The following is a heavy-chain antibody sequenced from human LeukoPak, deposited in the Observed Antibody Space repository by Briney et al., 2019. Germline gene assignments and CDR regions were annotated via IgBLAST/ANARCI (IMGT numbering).Heavy chain of an antibody. V-gene: IGHV3-11*01. CDR3: ARDENYYDSPHAFDI. Sequence: GGSLRLSCAASGFTFSDYYMSWIRQAPGKGLEWVSYIGSSGSAIYYADSVKGRFTISRGNAKNSLYLQMNSLRAEDTAVYYCARDENYYDSPHAFDIWGQGTMVTVSS. J-gene: IGHJ3*02. CDR1: GFTFSDYY. CDR2: IGSSGSAI. D-gene: IGHD3-22*01.